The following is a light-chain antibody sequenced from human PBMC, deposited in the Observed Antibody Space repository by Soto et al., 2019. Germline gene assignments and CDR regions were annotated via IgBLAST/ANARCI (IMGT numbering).Light chain of an antibody. V-gene: IGKV4-1*01. CDR1: QSVLYSSNNKNY. CDR2: WAS. CDR3: QQYDSTPAYT. J-gene: IGKJ2*01. Sequence: DSLMTQSPESLAVSLGERATINCKSSQSVLYSSNNKNYLAWYQQKSGQPPKLLIYWASTRESGVPDRLSGSGSGTEFTLSINSLQAEDVAVYYCQQYDSTPAYTFREGTKLDI.